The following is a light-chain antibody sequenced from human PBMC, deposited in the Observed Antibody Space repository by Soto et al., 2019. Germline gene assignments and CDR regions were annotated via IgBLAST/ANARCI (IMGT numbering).Light chain of an antibody. Sequence: DIQMTQSPSSLSASVGDRVTITCRASQSISSYLHWYQQKPGKAPTLLIYAASSLESGVPSRFSGSGSGTDFTLTISSLQPEDFATYYCQQTYSTPPGFGPGTKVDIK. CDR1: QSISSY. CDR3: QQTYSTPPG. J-gene: IGKJ3*01. V-gene: IGKV1-39*01. CDR2: AAS.